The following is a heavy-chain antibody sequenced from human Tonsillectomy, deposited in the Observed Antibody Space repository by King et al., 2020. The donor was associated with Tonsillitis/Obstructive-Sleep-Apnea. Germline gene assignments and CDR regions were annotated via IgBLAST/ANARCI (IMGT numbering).Heavy chain of an antibody. CDR1: GFTFSSYG. Sequence: QLVQSGGGVVQPGRSLRLSCAASGFTFSSYGMHWVRQAPGKGLEWVAVISYDGSNKYYADSVKDRFTISRDNSKNTLFLQMNSLRAEDSAVYYCAKDLARSGYYDDWGQGTLVTVSS. J-gene: IGHJ4*02. CDR2: ISYDGSNK. V-gene: IGHV3-30*18. CDR3: AKDLARSGYYDD. D-gene: IGHD3-3*01.